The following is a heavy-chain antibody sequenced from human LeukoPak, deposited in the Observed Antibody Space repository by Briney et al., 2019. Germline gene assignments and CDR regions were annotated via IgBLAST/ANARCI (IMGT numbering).Heavy chain of an antibody. D-gene: IGHD2-2*01. CDR3: AKDLGGYCSSTSCLLLFDY. CDR1: GFTFSSYA. J-gene: IGHJ4*02. CDR2: ISGSGGST. V-gene: IGHV3-23*01. Sequence: PGGSLRLSCAASGFTFSSYAMSWVRQAPGKGLEWVSAISGSGGSTYYADSVKGRFTISRDNSENTLYLQMNSLRAEDTAVYYCAKDLGGYCSSTSCLLLFDYWGQGTLVAVSS.